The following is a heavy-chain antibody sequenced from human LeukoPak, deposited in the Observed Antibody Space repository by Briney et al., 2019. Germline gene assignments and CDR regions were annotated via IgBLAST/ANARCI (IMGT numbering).Heavy chain of an antibody. CDR2: IYYSGST. CDR1: GGSISSNSYY. V-gene: IGHV4-39*06. Sequence: SETLSLTCTVSGGSISSNSYYWGWIRQPPGKGLEWIGTIYYSGSTYYNPSLKSRVTISIDTSNNQFPLKLSSVTAADTAVYYCARDLESDPLGYYYGMDVWGQGTTVTVSS. J-gene: IGHJ6*02. CDR3: ARDLESDPLGYYYGMDV. D-gene: IGHD3-3*01.